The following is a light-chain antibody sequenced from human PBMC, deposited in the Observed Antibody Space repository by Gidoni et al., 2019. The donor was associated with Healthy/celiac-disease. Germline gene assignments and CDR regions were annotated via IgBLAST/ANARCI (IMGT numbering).Light chain of an antibody. CDR2: DAS. CDR1: QSVSSY. V-gene: IGKV3-11*01. CDR3: RQRSNWPPLT. J-gene: IGKJ4*01. Sequence: EIVLTQYPATLSLSPGERATLSCRASQSVSSYLAWYQQKPGQAPRLLIYDASNRATGVPARFSGSRSGTDFTLTISSLEPEDFAVYYCRQRSNWPPLTFGGGNKVEIK.